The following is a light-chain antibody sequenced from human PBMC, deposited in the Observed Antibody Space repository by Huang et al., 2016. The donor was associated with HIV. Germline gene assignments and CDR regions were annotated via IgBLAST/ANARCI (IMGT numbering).Light chain of an antibody. CDR2: DAS. Sequence: DIQMTQSPSSLSAFVGDRVTITCQASQNISNFFNWYQQKPGKAPKLLIYDASNLETGVPSRFNGSGSGTDFTFSISSLRPEDIATYYCQHFNNLLNTFGQGTRLEIK. J-gene: IGKJ2*01. CDR1: QNISNF. V-gene: IGKV1-33*01. CDR3: QHFNNLLNT.